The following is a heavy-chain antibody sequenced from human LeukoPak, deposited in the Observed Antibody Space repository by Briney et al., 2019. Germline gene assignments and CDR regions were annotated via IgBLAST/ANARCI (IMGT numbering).Heavy chain of an antibody. CDR2: ISGSGGST. J-gene: IGHJ6*03. Sequence: PGGSLRLSCAASGFTFSSYAMSWVRQAPGKGLEWVSAISGSGGSTYYADSVKGRFTISRDNSKNTLYLQMNSLRAEDTAVYYCARARHGYSGYEVYYYYMDVWGKGTTVTVSS. CDR1: GFTFSSYA. CDR3: ARARHGYSGYEVYYYYMDV. V-gene: IGHV3-23*01. D-gene: IGHD5-12*01.